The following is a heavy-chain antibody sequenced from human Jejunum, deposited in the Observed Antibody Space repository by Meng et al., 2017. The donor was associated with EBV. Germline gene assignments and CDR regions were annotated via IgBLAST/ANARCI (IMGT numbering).Heavy chain of an antibody. J-gene: IGHJ4*02. D-gene: IGHD1-1*01. CDR3: AKLTNY. CDR2: ITCSSGTT. Sequence: GQRLGSGGGLGQPGGSLRLSFAASGFTFSSSAMGWVRQAPGKGLEWVSVITCSSGTTYYADSVKGRFTISRDTSKNTLYLQMNGLRAEDTAIYYCAKLTNYWGQGTLVTVSS. CDR1: GFTFSSSA. V-gene: IGHV3-23*01.